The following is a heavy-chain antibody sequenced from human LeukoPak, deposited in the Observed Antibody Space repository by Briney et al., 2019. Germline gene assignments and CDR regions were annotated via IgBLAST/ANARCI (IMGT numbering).Heavy chain of an antibody. CDR1: GGSISSGGYF. J-gene: IGHJ4*02. D-gene: IGHD3-10*01. Sequence: SQTLSLTCTVSGGSISSGGYFWTWIRQHPGKGLEWIGYIYYSGSTYYNPSLKSRVTISVDTSKNQFSLKLSSVTAADTAVYYCARGPGFGEINFDYWGQGTLVTVSS. CDR2: IYYSGST. V-gene: IGHV4-30-4*08. CDR3: ARGPGFGEINFDY.